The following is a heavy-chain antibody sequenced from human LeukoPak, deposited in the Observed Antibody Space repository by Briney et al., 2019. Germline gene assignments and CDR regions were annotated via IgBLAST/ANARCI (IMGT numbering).Heavy chain of an antibody. J-gene: IGHJ3*02. CDR2: IYYSGST. Sequence: SETLSLTCRVAGGAIDNYYWSWIRQPPGKGLEWIGYIYYSGSTHYNPSFQSRVTMSVETSKNEFSLKVNSMTDAETGRYYCARLPPYDILTGGTFDIWGQGTMVTVAS. D-gene: IGHD3-9*01. CDR1: GGAIDNYY. CDR3: ARLPPYDILTGGTFDI. V-gene: IGHV4-59*01.